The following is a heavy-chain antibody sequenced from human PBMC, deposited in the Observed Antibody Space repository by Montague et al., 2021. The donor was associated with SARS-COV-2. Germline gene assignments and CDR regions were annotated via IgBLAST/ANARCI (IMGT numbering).Heavy chain of an antibody. J-gene: IGHJ5*02. V-gene: IGHV4-61*01. CDR3: VKGSGYP. CDR1: GDSVTSDKYY. CDR2: IYDSGST. Sequence: SETLSLTCTVTGDSVTSDKYYWSWIRQPPGKGLEWIGFIYDSGSTSYNPSLHSRVTITIDTSKNQFSLNLMSVTPADTAVYYCVKGSGYPWGQGTPVTVSS. D-gene: IGHD3-22*01.